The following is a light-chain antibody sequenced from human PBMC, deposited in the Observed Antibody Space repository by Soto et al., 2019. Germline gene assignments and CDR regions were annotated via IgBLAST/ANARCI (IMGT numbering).Light chain of an antibody. CDR3: QQYFASSWT. J-gene: IGKJ1*01. V-gene: IGKV3-20*01. CDR2: AAS. Sequence: EIVLTQSPGTLSLSPGERATLSCRASQSISSTYLAWYRQKSGQAPRLLIYAASSRATGIPDRFSGSGSGTDFTITISRLDPEYFAVYYCQQYFASSWTFGQGTRVEIK. CDR1: QSISSTY.